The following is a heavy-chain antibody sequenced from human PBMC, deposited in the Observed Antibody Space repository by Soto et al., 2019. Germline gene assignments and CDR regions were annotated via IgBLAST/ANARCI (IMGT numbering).Heavy chain of an antibody. Sequence: PGGSLRLSCAASGFTFSSYAMSWVLQAPWKGLEWVSAISGSGGSTYYADSVKGRFTISRDNSKNTLYLQMNSLRAEDTAVYYCAKRTLYSGSYYSYFDYWGQGA. V-gene: IGHV3-23*01. CDR3: AKRTLYSGSYYSYFDY. CDR1: GFTFSSYA. CDR2: ISGSGGST. D-gene: IGHD1-26*01. J-gene: IGHJ4*02.